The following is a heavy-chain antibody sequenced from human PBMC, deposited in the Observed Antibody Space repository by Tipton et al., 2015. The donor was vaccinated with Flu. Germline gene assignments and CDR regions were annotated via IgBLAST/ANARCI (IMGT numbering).Heavy chain of an antibody. V-gene: IGHV1-2*06. D-gene: IGHD3-16*01. CDR2: IDPATGGT. CDR3: AREDNKEEIYMGGWFDP. Sequence: QVQLVQSGAEVKTPGASVKVSCKTSGFTFTSYYIHWVRQAPGQELEWMGRIDPATGGTYYGQNFQGRVTLSSDTSINTAYLELSGLRSDDTAFYYCAREDNKEEIYMGGWFDPWGQGTLLTVSS. J-gene: IGHJ5*02. CDR1: GFTFTSYY.